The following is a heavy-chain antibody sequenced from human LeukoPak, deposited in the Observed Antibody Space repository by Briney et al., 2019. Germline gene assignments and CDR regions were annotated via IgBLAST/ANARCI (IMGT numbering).Heavy chain of an antibody. CDR2: IYTSGST. CDR3: ARGGKTYSSGWGLYYFDY. Sequence: SQTLSLTCTVSGGSISSGSYYWSWIRQPAGKGLEWIGRIYTSGSTNYNPSLKSRVTMSVDTSKNQFSLKLSSVTAADTAVYYCARGGKTYSSGWGLYYFDYWGQGTLVTVSS. J-gene: IGHJ4*02. CDR1: GGSISSGSYY. D-gene: IGHD6-19*01. V-gene: IGHV4-61*02.